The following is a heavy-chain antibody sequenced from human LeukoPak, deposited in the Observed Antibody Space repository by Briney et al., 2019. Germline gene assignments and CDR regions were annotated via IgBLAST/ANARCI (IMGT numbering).Heavy chain of an antibody. D-gene: IGHD2-2*01. J-gene: IGHJ5*02. Sequence: PGGSLRLSCAASGFAFSTYWMHWVRQASGKGLVWVSRISGDGSSTSYADSVKGRFTISRDNAKNTLYLQMNSLRAEDTAVYYCARDQGYQVVDPWGQGTLVTVSS. V-gene: IGHV3-74*01. CDR3: ARDQGYQVVDP. CDR1: GFAFSTYW. CDR2: ISGDGSST.